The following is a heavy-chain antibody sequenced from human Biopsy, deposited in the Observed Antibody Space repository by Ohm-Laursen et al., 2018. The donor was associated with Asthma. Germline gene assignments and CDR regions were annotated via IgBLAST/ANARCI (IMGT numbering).Heavy chain of an antibody. V-gene: IGHV3-30*03. CDR1: GFTFSSYG. CDR2: ILYDGSNK. CDR3: ASQSSGPDFWSGYYYFDY. Sequence: SLRLSCAASGFTFSSYGMHWVRQAPGKGLERVADILYDGSNKYYADSVKGRFTISRDNSKNTLYLQMNSLRAEDTAVYYCASQSSGPDFWSGYYYFDYWGQGTLVTVSS. D-gene: IGHD3-3*01. J-gene: IGHJ4*02.